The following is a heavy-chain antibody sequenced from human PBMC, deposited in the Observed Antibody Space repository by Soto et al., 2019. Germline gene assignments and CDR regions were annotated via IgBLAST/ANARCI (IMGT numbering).Heavy chain of an antibody. CDR3: ARHYYGFDC. Sequence: PGESLKISCKGSGYSFTSNWIAWVRQMPGKGLEWMGVIYFGDSDTRYSPSFQGQVTISADKSINTAYLQWSSLKASDTAVYYCARHYYGFDCWGQGTPVTVSS. CDR1: GYSFTSNW. J-gene: IGHJ4*02. D-gene: IGHD3-22*01. V-gene: IGHV5-51*01. CDR2: IYFGDSDT.